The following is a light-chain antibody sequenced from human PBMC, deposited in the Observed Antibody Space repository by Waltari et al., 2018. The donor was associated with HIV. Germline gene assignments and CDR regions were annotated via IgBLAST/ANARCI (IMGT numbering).Light chain of an antibody. CDR1: NFDIFGYNF. CDR3: ISYRSTSSPV. J-gene: IGLJ3*02. V-gene: IGLV2-14*01. Sequence: QSALTQPASVSGSPGESITISCTGANFDIFGYNFVSWFQHHPGKALKVNIYEVTKRPSGVSTRFSVSKSGNTASLTISGLQPEDEAEYFCISYRSTSSPVFGGGTKLTVL. CDR2: EVT.